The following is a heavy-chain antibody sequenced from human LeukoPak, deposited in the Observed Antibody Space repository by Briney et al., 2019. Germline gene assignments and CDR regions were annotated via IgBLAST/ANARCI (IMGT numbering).Heavy chain of an antibody. CDR3: ASLGGGQWEPRRAFDI. Sequence: SETLSLTCTVSGVSISSSSYYWGWIRQPPGKGLEWIGSIYYSGSTYYNPSLKSRVTISVDTSKNQFSLKLSSVTAADTAVYYCASLGGGQWEPRRAFDIWGQGTMVTVSS. CDR1: GVSISSSSYY. CDR2: IYYSGST. D-gene: IGHD1-26*01. J-gene: IGHJ3*02. V-gene: IGHV4-39*01.